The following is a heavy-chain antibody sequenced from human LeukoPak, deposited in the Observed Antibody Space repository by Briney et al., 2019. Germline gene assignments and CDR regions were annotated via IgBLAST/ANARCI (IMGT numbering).Heavy chain of an antibody. CDR2: IYYSGST. V-gene: IGHV4-59*01. Sequence: SETLSLTCTVSGGSISSYYWGWIRQPPGKGLEWIGYIYYSGSTNYNPSLKSRVTISVDTSKNQFSLKLSSVTAADTAVYYCARGGYSSSRRWFDPWGQGTLVTVSS. CDR1: GGSISSYY. J-gene: IGHJ5*02. D-gene: IGHD6-13*01. CDR3: ARGGYSSSRRWFDP.